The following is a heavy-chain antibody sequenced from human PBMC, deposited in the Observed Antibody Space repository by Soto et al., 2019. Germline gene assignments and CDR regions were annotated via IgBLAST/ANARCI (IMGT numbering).Heavy chain of an antibody. CDR2: INSDGSST. V-gene: IGHV3-74*01. D-gene: IGHD3-22*01. CDR1: GFTFGGYG. J-gene: IGHJ4*02. Sequence: PGGSLRLSCGASGFTFGGYGGHWARQAPGKGLVWVSRINSDGSSTSYADSVKGRFTISRDNAKNTLYLQMNSLRAEDTAVYYCAGYSSGRFDYWGQGTLVTVSS. CDR3: AGYSSGRFDY.